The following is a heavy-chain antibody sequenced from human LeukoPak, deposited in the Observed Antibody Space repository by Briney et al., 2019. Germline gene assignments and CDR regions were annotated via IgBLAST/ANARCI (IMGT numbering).Heavy chain of an antibody. D-gene: IGHD4-17*01. CDR3: ASGVTTATDY. CDR2: IDHSGNT. Sequence: SETLSLTCAVSGYSIRSGYYWGWIRQPPGKGLEWIGSIDHSGNTHYNPSLKSRVTISAETSTNQFSLKLSSVTAADTAVYYCASGVTTATDYWGQGTLVTVSS. J-gene: IGHJ4*02. V-gene: IGHV4-38-2*01. CDR1: GYSIRSGYY.